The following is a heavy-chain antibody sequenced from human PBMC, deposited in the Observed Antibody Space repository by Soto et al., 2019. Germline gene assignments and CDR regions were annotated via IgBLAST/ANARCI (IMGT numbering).Heavy chain of an antibody. D-gene: IGHD4-17*01. CDR3: ARRLVDYGDAGDRAFDI. CDR2: IWYDGSNK. V-gene: IGHV3-33*01. Sequence: QVQLVESGGGVVQPGRSLRLSCAASGFTFSSYGMHWVRQAPGKGLEWVAVIWYDGSNKYYADSVKGRFTISRDNSKNTLYLQMNSLRAEDTAVYYCARRLVDYGDAGDRAFDIWGQGTMVTVSS. CDR1: GFTFSSYG. J-gene: IGHJ3*02.